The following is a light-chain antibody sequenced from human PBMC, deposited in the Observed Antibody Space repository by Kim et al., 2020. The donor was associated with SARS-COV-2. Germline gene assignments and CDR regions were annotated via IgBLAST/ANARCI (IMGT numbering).Light chain of an antibody. CDR3: QTWGTGVV. V-gene: IGLV4-69*01. J-gene: IGLJ2*01. Sequence: GASVKLTWTLSSGHSSYAIAQHQQQAEKSPRYLMKLNSDGSHSKGDGIPDRFSGSSSGAERYLTISSLQSEDEADDYCQTWGTGVVFGGGTQLTVL. CDR1: SGHSSYA. CDR2: LNSDGSH.